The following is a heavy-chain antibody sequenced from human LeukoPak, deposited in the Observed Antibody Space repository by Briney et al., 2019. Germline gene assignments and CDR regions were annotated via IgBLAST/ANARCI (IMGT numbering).Heavy chain of an antibody. CDR3: AGSWSPYDAFDI. CDR1: GFMFTSYW. V-gene: IGHV3-7*01. J-gene: IGHJ3*02. Sequence: GGSLRLSCAASGFMFTSYWMSWVRQAPGKGLEWVANVIQDGSAKYYVDSVKGRFTISRDNAKNSLYLQMNSLRAEDTAVYYCAGSWSPYDAFDIWGQGTMVTVSS. CDR2: VIQDGSAK. D-gene: IGHD6-13*01.